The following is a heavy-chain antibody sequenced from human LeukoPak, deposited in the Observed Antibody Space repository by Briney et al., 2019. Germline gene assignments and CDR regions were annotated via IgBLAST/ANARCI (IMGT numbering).Heavy chain of an antibody. CDR2: INPNSGGT. D-gene: IGHD2-15*01. V-gene: IGHV1-2*06. J-gene: IGHJ5*02. CDR1: GYTFTGYY. CDR3: ARGYCSGGSCYSVENWFDP. Sequence: VASAKVSCKAAGYTFTGYYMFWVRQAPGQGLEWMGRINPNSGGTNYAQKFQGRVTMTRDTSISTAYMELSRLRSDDTAVYYCARGYCSGGSCYSVENWFDPWGQGTLVTVSS.